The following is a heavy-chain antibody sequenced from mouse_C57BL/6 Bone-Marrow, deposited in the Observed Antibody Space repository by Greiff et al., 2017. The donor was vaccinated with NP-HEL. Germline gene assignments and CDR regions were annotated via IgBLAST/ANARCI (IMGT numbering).Heavy chain of an antibody. J-gene: IGHJ1*03. CDR2: INPNYGTT. Sequence: VQLQQSGPELVKPGASVKISCKASGYSFTDYNMNWVKQTKGKSLEWIGAINPNYGTTSYNQKLKGKATLTVDQAPSTEYMQLNSLTSEVSAVYCCERYSSRTWYFDVWGTGTTVTVSS. CDR1: GYSFTDYN. D-gene: IGHD1-1*01. V-gene: IGHV1-39*01. CDR3: ERYSSRTWYFDV.